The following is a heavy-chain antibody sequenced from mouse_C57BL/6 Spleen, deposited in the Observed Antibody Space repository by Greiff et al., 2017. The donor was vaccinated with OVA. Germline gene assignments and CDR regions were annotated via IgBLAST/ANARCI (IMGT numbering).Heavy chain of an antibody. CDR1: GYTFTSYW. D-gene: IGHD1-1*01. CDR2: LDPSDSYT. V-gene: IGHV1-69*01. J-gene: IGHJ1*03. Sequence: QVQLKQPGAELVMPGASVKLSCKASGYTFTSYWMHWVKQRPGQGLEWIGELDPSDSYTNYNQKFKGKSTLTVDKSSSTAYMQLSSLTSEDSAVYYCARRWYYGSSYRYFDVWGTGTTVTVSS. CDR3: ARRWYYGSSYRYFDV.